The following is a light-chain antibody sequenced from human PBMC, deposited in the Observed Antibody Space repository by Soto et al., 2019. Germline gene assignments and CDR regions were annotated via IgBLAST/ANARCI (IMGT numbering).Light chain of an antibody. CDR3: QQYGSSPPIT. CDR2: DTS. CDR1: QSVSSNY. Sequence: EIVLTQSPGTLSLSPGERATLSCRASQSVSSNYLAWYQQKPGQAPRLLIYDTSSRASDIPDRFSGSGYGTDFTLTISTLETEDFAVYFCQQYGSSPPITFGQGTRLEIK. V-gene: IGKV3-20*01. J-gene: IGKJ5*01.